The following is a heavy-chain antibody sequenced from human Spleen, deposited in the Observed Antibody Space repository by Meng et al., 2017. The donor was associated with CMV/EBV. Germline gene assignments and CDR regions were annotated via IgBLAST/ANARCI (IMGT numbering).Heavy chain of an antibody. CDR1: GYTFTSYY. D-gene: IGHD6-19*01. J-gene: IGHJ4*02. V-gene: IGHV1-46*01. CDR2: INPSGGST. Sequence: ASVKVSCKASGYTFTSYYMHWVRQAPGQGLEWMGIINPSGGSTSYAQKFQGRVTMTRDTSTSTAYMELRSLRSDDTAVYYCAREVAVAGLDYWGQGTLVTVSS. CDR3: AREVAVAGLDY.